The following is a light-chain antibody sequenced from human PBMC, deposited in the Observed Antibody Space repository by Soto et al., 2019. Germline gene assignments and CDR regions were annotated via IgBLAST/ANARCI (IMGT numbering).Light chain of an antibody. CDR3: QFYGSSLIT. CDR2: SAS. CDR1: QSFSSN. J-gene: IGKJ5*01. Sequence: EIVMTRSPATLSVSPGEGATLSWMASQSFSSNVAWYQQIPGQAPRLLIYSASRRPTGFPGRFSGSGSGTDFTLTISRLEPEDSAVYYCQFYGSSLITFGQGTRLEIK. V-gene: IGKV3-20*01.